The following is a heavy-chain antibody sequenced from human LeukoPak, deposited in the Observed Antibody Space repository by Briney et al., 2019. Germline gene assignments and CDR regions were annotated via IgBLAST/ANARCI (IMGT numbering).Heavy chain of an antibody. J-gene: IGHJ6*03. CDR1: GFTVSSNY. CDR3: ARGPAASTVGHYYYYYYMDV. CDR2: IYSGGST. V-gene: IGHV3-53*01. Sequence: GGSLRLSCAASGFTVSSNYMSCVRQAPGKGLEWVSVIYSGGSTYYADSVKARFTIARDNSKNTLYMQMNNLRAEDTTVYYCARGPAASTVGHYYYYYYMDVWGKGTTVTVSS. D-gene: IGHD6-13*01.